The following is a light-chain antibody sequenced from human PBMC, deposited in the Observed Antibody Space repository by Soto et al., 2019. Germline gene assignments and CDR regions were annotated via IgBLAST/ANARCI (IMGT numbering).Light chain of an antibody. CDR2: DVS. CDR1: ESISSW. V-gene: IGKV1-5*01. CDR3: QQYNKWPLT. Sequence: DIQMTQSPSTLSAYVGDRVTLTCRASESISSWLAWYQQKPGKVPKLLIYDVSSLGSGVPSRFSGSGSGTEFTLTISSLQSEDSAVYHCQQYNKWPLTFGGGTKVDIK. J-gene: IGKJ4*01.